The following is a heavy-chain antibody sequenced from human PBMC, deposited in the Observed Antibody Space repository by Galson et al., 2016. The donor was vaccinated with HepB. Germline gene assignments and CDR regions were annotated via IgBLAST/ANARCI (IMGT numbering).Heavy chain of an antibody. CDR3: ARGGIGASPYYFDF. CDR1: GGPFINVF. D-gene: IGHD3-16*01. J-gene: IGHJ4*02. CDR2: IHHSGST. V-gene: IGHV4-34*01. Sequence: LRLSCTVSGGPFINVFWTWIRQSPGKGLEWIGEIHHSGSTNFNPSLESRVSISVDRIKKQFSLTLRSVTAADTAVYFCARGGIGASPYYFDFWGQGTPVIVSS.